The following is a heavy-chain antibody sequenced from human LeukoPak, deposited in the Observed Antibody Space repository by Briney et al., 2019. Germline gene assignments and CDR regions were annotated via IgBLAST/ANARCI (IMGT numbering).Heavy chain of an antibody. V-gene: IGHV4-39*07. CDR2: IYYSGST. D-gene: IGHD3-10*01. J-gene: IGHJ4*02. CDR1: GGSISSRNYY. Sequence: SETLSLTCTVSGGSISSRNYYWGWIRQPPGKGLEWIGNIYYSGSTYYNPSLKSRVTISVDTSRNQFSLKLSSVTAADTAVYYCARDPDYYGSGSYGGDYWGQGTLVTVSS. CDR3: ARDPDYYGSGSYGGDY.